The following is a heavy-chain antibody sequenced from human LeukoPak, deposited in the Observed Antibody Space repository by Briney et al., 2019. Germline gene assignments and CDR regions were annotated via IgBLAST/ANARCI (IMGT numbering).Heavy chain of an antibody. D-gene: IGHD6-13*01. J-gene: IGHJ6*02. CDR2: IYYSGST. CDR3: ARFSSSWVGLYYYGMDV. Sequence: SETLSLTCTVSGGSISSGSYYWSWIRQPPGKGLEWIGYIYYSGSTNYNPSLKSRVTISVDTSKNQFSLKLSSVTAADTAVYYCARFSSSWVGLYYYGMDVWGQGTTVTVSS. CDR1: GGSISSGSYY. V-gene: IGHV4-61*01.